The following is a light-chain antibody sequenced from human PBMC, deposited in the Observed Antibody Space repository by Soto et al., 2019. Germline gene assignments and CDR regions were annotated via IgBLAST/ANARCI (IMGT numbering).Light chain of an antibody. CDR3: QQRSTLPLT. V-gene: IGKV3D-20*02. CDR2: GAS. J-gene: IGKJ4*01. Sequence: DIVLTQSPASLSVKTRERVTLSCRASQSVSSSYLAWYLHKPGQAPMLLIYGASNRATGIPARFSGSGSGTDFTLTISSLEPEDFAVYYCQQRSTLPLTFGRGTKVDI. CDR1: QSVSSSY.